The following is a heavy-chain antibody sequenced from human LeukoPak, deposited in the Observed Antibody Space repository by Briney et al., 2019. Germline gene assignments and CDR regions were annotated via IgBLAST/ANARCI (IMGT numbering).Heavy chain of an antibody. CDR2: IIPIFGTA. D-gene: IGHD1-7*01. Sequence: SVKVSCKASGGTFSSYAISWVRQAPGQGLEWMGGIIPIFGTANYAQKFQGRVTITADESTSTAYMELSSLRSEDTAVYYCARTGSVEIRDFDYWGQGTLVTVSS. V-gene: IGHV1-69*01. CDR1: GGTFSSYA. CDR3: ARTGSVEIRDFDY. J-gene: IGHJ4*02.